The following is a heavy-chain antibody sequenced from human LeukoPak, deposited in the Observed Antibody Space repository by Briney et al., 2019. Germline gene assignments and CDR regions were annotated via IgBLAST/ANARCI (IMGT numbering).Heavy chain of an antibody. CDR3: ARVYYDSSAYNFDY. V-gene: IGHV4-61*01. D-gene: IGHD3-22*01. J-gene: IGHJ4*02. CDR1: GGSVSSGSYY. CDR2: IYYSGST. Sequence: SETLSLTCTVSGGSVSSGSYYWSWIRQPPGKGLEWIGYIYYSGSTNYNPSLKSRVTISVDTSKNQFSLKLGSVTAADTAVYYCARVYYDSSAYNFDYWGRGTLVTVSS.